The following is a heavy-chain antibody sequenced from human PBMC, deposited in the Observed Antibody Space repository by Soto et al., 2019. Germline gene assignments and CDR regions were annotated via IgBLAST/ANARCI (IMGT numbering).Heavy chain of an antibody. V-gene: IGHV1-18*01. CDR1: GYTFTSYG. D-gene: IGHD2-2*01. Sequence: ASVKVSCKASGYTFTSYGISWVRQAPGQGLEWMGWISAYNGNTNYAQKLQGRVTMTTDTSTSTAYMELRSLRSDDTAVYYCATQKAYCSSTSCYVVWGQGTLVTVSS. CDR2: ISAYNGNT. CDR3: ATQKAYCSSTSCYVV. J-gene: IGHJ4*02.